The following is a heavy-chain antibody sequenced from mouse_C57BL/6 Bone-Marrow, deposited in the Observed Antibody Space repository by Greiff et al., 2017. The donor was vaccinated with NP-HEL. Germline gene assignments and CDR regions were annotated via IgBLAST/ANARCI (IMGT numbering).Heavy chain of an antibody. CDR3: ANYGGMDY. CDR2: IYPGDGDT. D-gene: IGHD1-1*02. Sequence: QVQLQQSGPELVKPGASVKISCKASGYAFSSSWMNWVKQRPGKGLEWIGRIYPGDGDTNYNGKFKGKATLTADKSSSTAYMQLSSLTSEDSAVYFCANYGGMDYWGQGTSVTVSS. CDR1: GYAFSSSW. J-gene: IGHJ4*01. V-gene: IGHV1-82*01.